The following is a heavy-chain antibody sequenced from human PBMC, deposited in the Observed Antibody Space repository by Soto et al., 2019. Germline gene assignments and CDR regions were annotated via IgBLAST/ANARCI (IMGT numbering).Heavy chain of an antibody. CDR1: GYTFTSYE. V-gene: IGHV1-8*01. D-gene: IGHD6-19*01. CDR3: ARGQSGYRSGWSPTDY. Sequence: QVQLVQSGAEVKKPGASVKVSCKASGYTFTSYEINWVRQATGQGLEWMGWMNPNSGNTGYAQKFQGRVSMTRNTSISTAYMELRRLRSEDTAVYYWARGQSGYRSGWSPTDYSGQGTLVTVSS. CDR2: MNPNSGNT. J-gene: IGHJ4*02.